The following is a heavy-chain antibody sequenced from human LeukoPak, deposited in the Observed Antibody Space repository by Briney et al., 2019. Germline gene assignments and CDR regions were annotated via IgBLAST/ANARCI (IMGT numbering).Heavy chain of an antibody. V-gene: IGHV4-4*07. Sequence: SETLSLTCTVSGGSISSYYWSWIRQPAGKGLEWIGRIYTSGSTNYNPSLKSRVTMSVDTSKNQFSLKLSSVTAADTAVYYCARAGHDYGDYGFPPFDSWGQGTLVTVSS. CDR1: GGSISSYY. CDR2: IYTSGST. J-gene: IGHJ5*01. CDR3: ARAGHDYGDYGFPPFDS. D-gene: IGHD4-17*01.